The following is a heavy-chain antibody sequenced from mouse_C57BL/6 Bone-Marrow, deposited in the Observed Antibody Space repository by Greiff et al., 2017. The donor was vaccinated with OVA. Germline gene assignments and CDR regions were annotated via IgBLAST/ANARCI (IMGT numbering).Heavy chain of an antibody. CDR3: ARFYDGDYGTDHYAMDY. CDR2: IYPRDGST. V-gene: IGHV1-78*01. Sequence: VMLVESDAELVKPGASVKISCKVSGYTFTDHTIHWMKQRPEQGLEWIGYIYPRDGSTKYNEKFKGKATLTADKSSSTAYMQLNSLTSEDSAVYFCARFYDGDYGTDHYAMDYWGQGTSVTVSS. J-gene: IGHJ4*01. D-gene: IGHD2-13*01. CDR1: GYTFTDHT.